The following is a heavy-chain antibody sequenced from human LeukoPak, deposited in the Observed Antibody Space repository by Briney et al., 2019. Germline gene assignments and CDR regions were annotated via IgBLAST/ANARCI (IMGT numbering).Heavy chain of an antibody. CDR3: ATSKSSSGWYWDY. V-gene: IGHV4-4*07. Sequence: TPSETLSLTCTVSGGSISSYYWSWIRQPAGKVLEWIGRIYTSGSTNYNPSLKSRVTMSVDTSKHQFSLKLSSVTAADTAVYYCATSKSSSGWYWDYWGQGTLVTVSS. J-gene: IGHJ4*02. CDR1: GGSISSYY. D-gene: IGHD6-19*01. CDR2: IYTSGST.